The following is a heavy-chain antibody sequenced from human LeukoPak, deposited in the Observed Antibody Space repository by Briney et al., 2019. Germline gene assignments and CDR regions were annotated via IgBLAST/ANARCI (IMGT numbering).Heavy chain of an antibody. J-gene: IGHJ6*04. CDR1: GFTFSSYA. Sequence: PGRSLRLSCGASGFTFSSYAMHWVRQAPGKGLEWVAVISYDGSNKYYADSVKGRFTISRDNSKNTLYLQMNSLRAEDTAVYYCARDAARGWSRDYYYYGMDVWGKGTTVTVSS. D-gene: IGHD6-19*01. CDR3: ARDAARGWSRDYYYYGMDV. CDR2: ISYDGSNK. V-gene: IGHV3-30*04.